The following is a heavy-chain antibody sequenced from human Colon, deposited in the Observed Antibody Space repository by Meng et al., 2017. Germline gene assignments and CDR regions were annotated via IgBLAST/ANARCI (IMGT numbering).Heavy chain of an antibody. Sequence: ETLSLTCTVSGGSMSGSYWSCVRQAPGKGLEWVANIRQDSSDKHYADSVKGRFTISRDNAKKSLYLQINSLRAEDTAMYYCAGGSGWLFDIWGQGTMVTVSS. CDR3: AGGSGWLFDI. D-gene: IGHD6-19*01. V-gene: IGHV3-7*04. J-gene: IGHJ3*02. CDR2: IRQDSSDK. CDR1: GGSMSGSY.